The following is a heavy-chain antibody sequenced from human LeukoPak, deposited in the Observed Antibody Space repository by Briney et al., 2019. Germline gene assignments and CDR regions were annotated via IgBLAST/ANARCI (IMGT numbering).Heavy chain of an antibody. Sequence: GGSLRLSCAASGFTFSSYSMNWVRQAPGKGLEWVSSISSSSSYIYYADSVKGRFTISRDNAKNSLYLQMNSLRAEDTAVYYCARESGYDYDYFDYWAREPWSPSPQ. J-gene: IGHJ4*02. CDR1: GFTFSSYS. V-gene: IGHV3-21*01. D-gene: IGHD5-12*01. CDR2: ISSSSSYI. CDR3: ARESGYDYDYFDY.